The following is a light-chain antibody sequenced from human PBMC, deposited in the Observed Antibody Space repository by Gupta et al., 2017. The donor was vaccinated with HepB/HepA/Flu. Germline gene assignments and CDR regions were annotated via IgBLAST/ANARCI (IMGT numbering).Light chain of an antibody. CDR3: ASCSTSGTLVL. CDR2: DDS. CDR1: NSDIGGYNC. V-gene: IGLV2-14*03. J-gene: IGLJ2*01. Sequence: QSALTQPASVSGSPGQSITIPCTGTNSDIGGYNCVSWYQQYPGKTPKLLICDDSNRPSGISNRFSGSKSGNTASLTIAGLQAEDEADYYCASCSTSGTLVLFGGGTKLTVL.